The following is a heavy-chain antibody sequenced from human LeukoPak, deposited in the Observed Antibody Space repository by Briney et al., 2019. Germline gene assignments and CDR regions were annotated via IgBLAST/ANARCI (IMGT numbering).Heavy chain of an antibody. CDR1: GFTFSSYA. CDR3: AKTYGDYIQRPLDY. V-gene: IGHV3-23*01. CDR2: ISGSGGST. D-gene: IGHD4-17*01. J-gene: IGHJ4*02. Sequence: GGSLRLSCAASGFTFSSYAMSWVRQAPGRGLEWVSGISGSGGSTSYADSVKGRFTISRDISKNTLYLQMNSLRAEDTDVYFCAKTYGDYIQRPLDYWGQGTLVTVSS.